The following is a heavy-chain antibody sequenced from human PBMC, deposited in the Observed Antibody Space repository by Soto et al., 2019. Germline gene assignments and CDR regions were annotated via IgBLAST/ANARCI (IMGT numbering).Heavy chain of an antibody. CDR1: GYTFTGYY. J-gene: IGHJ3*02. CDR2: INPNSGGT. CDR3: ARGSYDILTGQPFDAFDI. D-gene: IGHD3-9*01. V-gene: IGHV1-2*04. Sequence: RASLKVSCKASGYTFTGYYMHWVRQAPGQGLEWMGWINPNSGGTNYAQKFQGWVTMTRDTSISTAYMELSRLRSDDTAVYYCARGSYDILTGQPFDAFDIWGQGTMVTVSS.